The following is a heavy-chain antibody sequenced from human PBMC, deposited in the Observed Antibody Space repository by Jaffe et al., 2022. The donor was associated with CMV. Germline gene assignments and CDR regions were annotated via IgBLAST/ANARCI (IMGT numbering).Heavy chain of an antibody. CDR1: GGSISSSNW. V-gene: IGHV4-4*02. J-gene: IGHJ4*02. Sequence: QVQLQESGPGLVKPSGTLSLTCAVSGGSISSSNWWSWVRQPPGKGLEWIGEIYHSGSTNYNPSLKSRVTISVDKSKNQFSLKLSSVTAADTAVYYCATEQNYDILTGYHEGIDYWGQGTLVTVSS. CDR2: IYHSGST. D-gene: IGHD3-9*01. CDR3: ATEQNYDILTGYHEGIDY.